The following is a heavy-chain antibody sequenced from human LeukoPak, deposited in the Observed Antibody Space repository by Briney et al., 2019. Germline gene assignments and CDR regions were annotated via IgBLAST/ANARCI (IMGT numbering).Heavy chain of an antibody. CDR1: GFTFISYG. D-gene: IGHD1-14*01. Sequence: PGGPLSLSCAASGFTFISYGMHGVRQAPGKGLEWVAVIWYDGSNKYYADSVKGRFTISRDNSKNTLYLQMNSLRAEDTAVYYCARETSGGDFDYWGQGTLVTVSS. CDR3: ARETSGGDFDY. J-gene: IGHJ4*02. V-gene: IGHV3-33*01. CDR2: IWYDGSNK.